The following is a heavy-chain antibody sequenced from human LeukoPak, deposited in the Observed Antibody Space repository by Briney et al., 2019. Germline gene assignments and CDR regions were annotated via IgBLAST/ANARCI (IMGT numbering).Heavy chain of an antibody. CDR2: INPNSGGT. Sequence: ASVKVPCKASGYTFTGYSIHWVRQAPGQGLEWMGWINPNSGGTNDAQKFQGRVTMTTDTSISTAYMELSRLRSDDTAVYYCARVRSSGWGYYYYYYMDVGGKGPTVTVSS. J-gene: IGHJ6*03. V-gene: IGHV1-2*02. CDR3: ARVRSSGWGYYYYYYMDV. CDR1: GYTFTGYS. D-gene: IGHD6-19*01.